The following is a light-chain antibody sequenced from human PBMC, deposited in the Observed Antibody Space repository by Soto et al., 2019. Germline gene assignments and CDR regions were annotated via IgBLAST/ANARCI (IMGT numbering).Light chain of an antibody. CDR3: QQCAASPIT. CDR1: QTVSRNY. Sequence: ESVLTQSPGTLTLSPGEGTTLSCRASQTVSRNYLAWYQQKRGQAPRLLIYAASNRAPGIPDRFSGSGSGTDFTLTIIRLEPEDFAVFYCQQCAASPITFGQGTRLEIK. J-gene: IGKJ5*01. CDR2: AAS. V-gene: IGKV3-20*01.